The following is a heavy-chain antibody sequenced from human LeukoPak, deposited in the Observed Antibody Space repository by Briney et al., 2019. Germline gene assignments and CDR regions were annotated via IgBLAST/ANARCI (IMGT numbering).Heavy chain of an antibody. V-gene: IGHV3-23*05. D-gene: IGHD1-26*01. Sequence: PGGSLRLSCAASGFNFNSYTMNWVRQAPGKGLQWVANILASGSPTYYADSVKGRFIISRDNSKNTVYLQMNSLRVEDTAIYYCAKGGKWDVTPFDYWGQGTLVTVSS. CDR2: ILASGSPT. CDR3: AKGGKWDVTPFDY. CDR1: GFNFNSYT. J-gene: IGHJ4*02.